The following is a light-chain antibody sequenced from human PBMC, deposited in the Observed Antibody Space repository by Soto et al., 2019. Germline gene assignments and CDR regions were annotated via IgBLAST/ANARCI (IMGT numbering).Light chain of an antibody. CDR2: DAS. V-gene: IGKV3-11*01. CDR1: QSVSSY. Sequence: EIVLTQSPATLSLSPGERATLSCRASQSVSSYLAWYQQKPGQAPSLLIYDASNRATGIPARFSGSGSGTDFTLTISSLEPEEFAVYYCQQRSNRPTFGQGTQLDIK. CDR3: QQRSNRPT. J-gene: IGKJ1*01.